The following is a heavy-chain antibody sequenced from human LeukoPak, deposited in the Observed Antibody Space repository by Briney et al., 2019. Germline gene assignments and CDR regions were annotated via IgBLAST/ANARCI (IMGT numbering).Heavy chain of an antibody. D-gene: IGHD3-3*01. Sequence: SETLSLTCTVSGGSISSYFWNWIRQPAGRGLEWIGRIYTSGSTNYNPSLKSRVTMSVDTSKNQFSLKLSSVTAADTAVYYCAILEWLLGVDYWGQGTLVTVSS. CDR2: IYTSGST. CDR3: AILEWLLGVDY. V-gene: IGHV4-4*07. CDR1: GGSISSYF. J-gene: IGHJ4*02.